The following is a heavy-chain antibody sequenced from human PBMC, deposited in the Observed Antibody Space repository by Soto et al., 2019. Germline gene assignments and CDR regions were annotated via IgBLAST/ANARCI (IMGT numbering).Heavy chain of an antibody. CDR1: EFTFSNYA. V-gene: IGHV3-23*01. CDR2: INAGGGST. D-gene: IGHD6-13*01. CDR3: ARDRWSSSWYVGWFDP. J-gene: IGHJ5*02. Sequence: EVQLLESGGGLVQPGGSLRLSCAASEFTFSNYAMNWVRQAPGKGLEWVSAINAGGGSTYYVDSVKGRFTISRDNSKNTLYLQMNSLRAEDTAVYYCARDRWSSSWYVGWFDPWGQGTLVTVSS.